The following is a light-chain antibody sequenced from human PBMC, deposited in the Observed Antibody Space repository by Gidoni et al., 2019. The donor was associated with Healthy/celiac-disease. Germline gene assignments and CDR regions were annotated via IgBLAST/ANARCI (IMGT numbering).Light chain of an antibody. CDR3: QQYNNWPLFT. CDR1: QSVSSN. V-gene: IGKV3-15*01. Sequence: EIVMTQSPATLSVSPGDRATLSCMASQSVSSNLAWYQQKPGQAPRLLIYGASTRATGIPARFSGSGAGTEFTRTISSLQSEDFAVYYCQQYNNWPLFTFGPGTKVDIK. CDR2: GAS. J-gene: IGKJ3*01.